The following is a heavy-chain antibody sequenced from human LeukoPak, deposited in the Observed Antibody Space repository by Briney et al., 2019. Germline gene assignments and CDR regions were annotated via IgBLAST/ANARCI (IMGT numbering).Heavy chain of an antibody. Sequence: PSETLSLTCTVSGGSISNYYWSWIRQPPGKGLEWIGSMDYSGSTYYNPSLKSRVTIFVHTSKNQFSLKLTSVTAADTAMYYCARQSWQYYGPPYNWFDPWGQGILLTVSS. CDR2: MDYSGST. CDR3: ARQSWQYYGPPYNWFDP. J-gene: IGHJ5*02. CDR1: GGSISNYY. D-gene: IGHD3-10*01. V-gene: IGHV4-59*05.